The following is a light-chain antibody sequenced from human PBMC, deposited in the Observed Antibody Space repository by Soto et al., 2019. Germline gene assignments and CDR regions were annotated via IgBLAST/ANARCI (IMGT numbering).Light chain of an antibody. CDR2: TAS. CDR3: QQGYSTPPT. Sequence: DIQMTQSPSSLSASVGDRVTITCRAGQSIDTYLNWYQQKPGKAPKLLIYTASSLQSGVPSRFSGSGSGIDFTLTISSLQPEDFATYYCQQGYSTPPTFGQGTEVEFK. CDR1: QSIDTY. J-gene: IGKJ1*01. V-gene: IGKV1-39*01.